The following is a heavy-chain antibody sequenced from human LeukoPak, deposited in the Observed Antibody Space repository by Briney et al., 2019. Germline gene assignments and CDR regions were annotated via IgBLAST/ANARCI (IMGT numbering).Heavy chain of an antibody. CDR2: ISSSSSTI. J-gene: IGHJ6*03. V-gene: IGHV3-48*01. CDR1: GFTFSSYG. Sequence: GGTLSLSCAASGFTFSSYGMSWVRQAPGKGLEWVSYISSSSSTIYYADSVKGRFTISRDNAKNSLYLQMNSLRAEDTAVYYCAKTYCGGDCYSADYYMDVWGKGTTVTVSS. D-gene: IGHD2-21*02. CDR3: AKTYCGGDCYSADYYMDV.